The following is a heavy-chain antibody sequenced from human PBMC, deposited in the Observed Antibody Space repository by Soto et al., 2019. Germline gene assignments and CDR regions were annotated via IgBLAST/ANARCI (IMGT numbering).Heavy chain of an antibody. Sequence: QVQLVESGEGVVQPGRSLRLSCAASGFTFSSYAMHWVRQAPGKGLEWVAVISYDGSNKYYADSVKGRFTISRDNSKNTLYLQMNSLRAEDTAVYYCAREGATFYPTDDAFDIWGQGTMVTVSS. J-gene: IGHJ3*02. CDR2: ISYDGSNK. D-gene: IGHD3-16*01. CDR1: GFTFSSYA. V-gene: IGHV3-30-3*01. CDR3: AREGATFYPTDDAFDI.